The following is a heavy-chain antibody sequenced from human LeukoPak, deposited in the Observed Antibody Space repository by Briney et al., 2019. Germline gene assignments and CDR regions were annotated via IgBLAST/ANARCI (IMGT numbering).Heavy chain of an antibody. CDR3: ATDGVGFDT. V-gene: IGHV3-11*01. Sequence: GGSLRLSCAASGFTFNDMSWIRQAPGKGLEWLSYINIGGTNTHYADSVKGRFTISRDNAKKSLYLEMNNLRAEDTAVYYCATDGVGFDTWGQGTLVTVSS. CDR2: INIGGTNT. CDR1: GFTFND. J-gene: IGHJ5*02.